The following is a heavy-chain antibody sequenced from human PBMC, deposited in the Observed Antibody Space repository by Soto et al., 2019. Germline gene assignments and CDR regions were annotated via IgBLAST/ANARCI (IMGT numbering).Heavy chain of an antibody. CDR2: IIPIFGTA. V-gene: IGHV1-69*13. J-gene: IGHJ6*02. Sequence: ASVKVSCKASGGTFSSYAISWVRQAPGQGLEWMGGIIPIFGTANYAQKFQGRVTITADESTSTAYMELSSLRSEDTAVYYCARGADYSNPPVGREPYGMDVWGQGTTVTVSS. D-gene: IGHD4-4*01. CDR1: GGTFSSYA. CDR3: ARGADYSNPPVGREPYGMDV.